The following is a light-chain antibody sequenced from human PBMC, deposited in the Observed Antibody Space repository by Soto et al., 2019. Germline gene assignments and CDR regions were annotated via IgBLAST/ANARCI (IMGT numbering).Light chain of an antibody. CDR2: GAS. CDR3: QQTYSDIS. Sequence: DIQMTQSPSSLSASVGDRVIITCRASQSISIFLNWYQQKPGEPPRLLIYGASTLHDGVPSRFSGSGSGADFTLTISGLQPEDFASYHCQQTYSDISFGGGTKV. CDR1: QSISIF. V-gene: IGKV1-39*01. J-gene: IGKJ4*01.